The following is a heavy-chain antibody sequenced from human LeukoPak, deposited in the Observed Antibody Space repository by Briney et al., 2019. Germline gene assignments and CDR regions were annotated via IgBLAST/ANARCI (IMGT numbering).Heavy chain of an antibody. V-gene: IGHV4-34*01. CDR2: ISYSGTT. D-gene: IGHD5-12*01. CDR3: ARGRGEWLRLWWFDP. CDR1: GGSFSGYY. Sequence: PSETLSLTCAFYGGSFSGYYWTWIRQPPGQGPEWSGEISYSGTTNYNPSLKSRLTISVDTSKNQFSLNLTSVTVADTAVYYCARGRGEWLRLWWFDPWGQGTRVIVSS. J-gene: IGHJ5*02.